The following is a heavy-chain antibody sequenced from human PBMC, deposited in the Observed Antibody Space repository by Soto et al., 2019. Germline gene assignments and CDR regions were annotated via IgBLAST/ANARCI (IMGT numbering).Heavy chain of an antibody. J-gene: IGHJ4*02. CDR1: GGSISSGSYL. D-gene: IGHD3-16*01. CDR2: ISYSGNT. CDR3: ARPDDYVGYAYDY. V-gene: IGHV4-39*02. Sequence: ASETLSLTCTVSGGSISSGSYLWGWVRQPPGKGLEWIGSISYSGNTYYNPSLTSRVTISVDTSKNHFSLKLSSVTAADTAVYYCARPDDYVGYAYDYWGQGALVTVSS.